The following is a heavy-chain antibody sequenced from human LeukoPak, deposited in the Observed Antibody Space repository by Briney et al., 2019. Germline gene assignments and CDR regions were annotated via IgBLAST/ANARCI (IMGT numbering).Heavy chain of an antibody. Sequence: GESLKISCKGSGYSFTSYWIGWVRQMPGKGLEWMGIIYPGDSDTRYSPSFQGQVTISADKSISTAYLQWSSLKASDTAMYYCARHGSNYALPNTRPEVPFDYWGQGTLVTVSS. J-gene: IGHJ4*02. CDR1: GYSFTSYW. D-gene: IGHD4-11*01. V-gene: IGHV5-51*01. CDR2: IYPGDSDT. CDR3: ARHGSNYALPNTRPEVPFDY.